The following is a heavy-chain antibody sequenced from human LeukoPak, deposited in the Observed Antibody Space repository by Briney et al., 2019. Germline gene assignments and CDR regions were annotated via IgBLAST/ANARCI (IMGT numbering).Heavy chain of an antibody. CDR1: GYSFTSYW. J-gene: IGHJ4*02. CDR3: VRHVDRFGELDF. CDR2: IYPGDSDT. V-gene: IGHV5-51*01. Sequence: GESLKISCKGSGYSFTSYWIGWVRHMPGKGLEWMGIIYPGDSDTRYSPSFQGQVTISAEKSISTAYLQWSSLKASDTAMYYCVRHVDRFGELDFWGQGTLVTVSS. D-gene: IGHD3-10*01.